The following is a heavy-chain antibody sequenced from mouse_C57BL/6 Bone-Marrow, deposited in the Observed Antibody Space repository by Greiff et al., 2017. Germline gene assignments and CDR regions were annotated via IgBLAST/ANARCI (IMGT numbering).Heavy chain of an antibody. Sequence: QVQLQQSGAELVKPGASVKISCKASGYAFSSYWMNWVKQRPGKGLEWIGQIYPGDGDTNYNGKFKGKATLTADKSSSTAAMQRSSLTSEDSAVYCCARGGGYYAWFADWGQGTLVTVSA. CDR3: ARGGGYYAWFAD. D-gene: IGHD2-3*01. CDR1: GYAFSSYW. V-gene: IGHV1-80*01. J-gene: IGHJ3*01. CDR2: IYPGDGDT.